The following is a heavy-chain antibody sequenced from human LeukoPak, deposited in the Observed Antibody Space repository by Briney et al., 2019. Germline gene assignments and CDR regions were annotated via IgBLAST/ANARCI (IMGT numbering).Heavy chain of an antibody. Sequence: GGSLRLSCAASGFTFSTYGMHWVRQAPGKGLEWVAVISYDGSNKYYADSVKGRFTISRDNAKNSLYLQMNSLRAEDTAVYYCAELGITMIGGVWGKGTTVTISS. J-gene: IGHJ6*04. CDR3: AELGITMIGGV. CDR2: ISYDGSNK. V-gene: IGHV3-30*18. D-gene: IGHD3-10*02. CDR1: GFTFSTYG.